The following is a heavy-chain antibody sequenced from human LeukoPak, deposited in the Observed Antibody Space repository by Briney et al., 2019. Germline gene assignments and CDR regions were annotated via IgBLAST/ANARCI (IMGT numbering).Heavy chain of an antibody. CDR3: ASSRLRFLEWLGRKGDYYYYYYMDV. Sequence: GASVKVSCKASGGTFSSYAISWVRQAPGQGLEWMGGIIPIFGTANYAQKFQGRVTITADKSTSTAYMELSSLRSEDTAVYYCASSRLRFLEWLGRKGDYYYYYYMDVWGKGTTVTVSS. D-gene: IGHD3-3*01. CDR1: GGTFSSYA. CDR2: IIPIFGTA. J-gene: IGHJ6*03. V-gene: IGHV1-69*06.